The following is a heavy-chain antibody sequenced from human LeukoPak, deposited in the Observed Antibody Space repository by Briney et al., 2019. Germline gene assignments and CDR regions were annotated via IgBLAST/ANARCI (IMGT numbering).Heavy chain of an antibody. CDR1: GFIFSSYW. J-gene: IGHJ6*03. CDR2: IKQDGSEK. V-gene: IGHV3-7*03. D-gene: IGHD3-3*01. CDR3: ARDSRSVSYYMDV. Sequence: PGGSLRLSCAASGFIFSSYWMAWVRQAPGKGLEWVANIKQDGSEKYYVDSVKGRFTISRDNAKNSLYLQMNSLRAEDTAVYYCARDSRSVSYYMDVWGKGSAVTISS.